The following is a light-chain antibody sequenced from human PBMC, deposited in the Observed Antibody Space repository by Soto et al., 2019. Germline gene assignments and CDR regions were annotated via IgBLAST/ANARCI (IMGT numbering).Light chain of an antibody. V-gene: IGLV2-14*01. CDR3: SSYTSSSTYA. CDR2: EVS. Sequence: QSALTQPASVSVSPGQSITIACAGTSSDVGGYNYVSWYQQHPGKAPKLMIYEVSNRPSGVSNRFSGSKSDNTASLTISGLQAEYEADYYCSSYTSSSTYAFATGTNVTAL. J-gene: IGLJ1*01. CDR1: SSDVGGYNY.